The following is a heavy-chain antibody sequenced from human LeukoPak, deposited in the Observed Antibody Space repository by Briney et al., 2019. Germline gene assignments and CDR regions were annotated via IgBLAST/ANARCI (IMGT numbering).Heavy chain of an antibody. D-gene: IGHD3-9*01. Sequence: GGSLRLSCAASGFTFSSYSMNWVRQAPGKELEWVSSISSSGTYVYYADSVKGRFTISRDNAKNSLSLQMNSLRADDAAVYYCARASSKQLAGYLPDGFDIWGQGTMVTVSS. CDR3: ARASSKQLAGYLPDGFDI. CDR2: ISSSGTYV. CDR1: GFTFSSYS. V-gene: IGHV3-21*01. J-gene: IGHJ3*02.